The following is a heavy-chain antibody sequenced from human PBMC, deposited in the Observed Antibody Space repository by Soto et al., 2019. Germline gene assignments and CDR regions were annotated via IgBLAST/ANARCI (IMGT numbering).Heavy chain of an antibody. CDR1: GYTFSNFW. D-gene: IGHD6-13*01. J-gene: IGHJ4*02. V-gene: IGHV5-51*01. Sequence: SLKISCQCSGYTFSNFWIGWVRQLPGKGLEWMGIIYPGDHETRYSPSFHGKVTISADKSINTAYLQWNSLEASDTAFYFCARSPRSSPYFDYWGQG. CDR3: ARSPRSSPYFDY. CDR2: IYPGDHET.